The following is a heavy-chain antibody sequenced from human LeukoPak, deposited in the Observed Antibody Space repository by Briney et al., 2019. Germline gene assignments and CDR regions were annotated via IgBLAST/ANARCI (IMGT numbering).Heavy chain of an antibody. V-gene: IGHV3-30*18. CDR2: ISYDGSNK. CDR1: GFTFSSYG. Sequence: GRSLRLSCAASGFTFSSYGMHWVRQAPGKGLEWVAVISYDGSNKYYADSVKGRFTISRDNSKNTLYLQMTSLRAEDTAVYYCAKGIDYLESYFDYWGQGPLVTVSS. CDR3: AKGIDYLESYFDY. J-gene: IGHJ4*02. D-gene: IGHD5-12*01.